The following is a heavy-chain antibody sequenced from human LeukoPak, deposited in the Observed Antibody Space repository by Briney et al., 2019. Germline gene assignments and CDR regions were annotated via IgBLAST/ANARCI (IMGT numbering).Heavy chain of an antibody. CDR1: GGSISSSSYY. J-gene: IGHJ5*02. CDR2: IYYSGST. CDR3: ARKHISSWFDP. D-gene: IGHD2-21*01. V-gene: IGHV4-39*01. Sequence: PSETLSLTCTVSGGSISSSSYYWGWIRQPPGKGLEWIRSIYYSGSTYYNPSLKSRVTISVDTSKNQFSLKLSSVTAADTAVYYCARKHISSWFDPWGQGTLVTVSS.